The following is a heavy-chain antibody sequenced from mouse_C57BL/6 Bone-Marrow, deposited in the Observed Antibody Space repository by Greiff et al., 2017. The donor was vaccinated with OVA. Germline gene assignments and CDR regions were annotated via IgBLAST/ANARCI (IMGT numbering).Heavy chain of an antibody. V-gene: IGHV1-69*01. CDR1: GYTFTSYW. D-gene: IGHD2-1*01. J-gene: IGHJ2*01. Sequence: QVQLQQPGAELVMPGASVKLSCKASGYTFTSYWMHWVKQRPGQGLEWIGEIDPSDSYTNYNQKFKGKSTLTVDKSSSTAYMQLSSLTSEDSAVYYCARGGIYYGNYNDYWGQGTTLTVSS. CDR2: IDPSDSYT. CDR3: ARGGIYYGNYNDY.